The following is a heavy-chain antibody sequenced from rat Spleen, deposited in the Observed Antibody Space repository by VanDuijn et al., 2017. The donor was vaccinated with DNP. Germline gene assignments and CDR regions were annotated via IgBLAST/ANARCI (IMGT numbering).Heavy chain of an antibody. CDR2: INPGRGGT. J-gene: IGHJ1*01. CDR1: GYTFSTYY. V-gene: IGHV1-43*01. CDR3: ARRRLPYWYFDF. Sequence: QVQLQQSGAELAKPGSSVKISCKASGYTFSTYYISWIKQTTGQGLEYLGYINPGRGGTNYNEKVKGKVTLTVDTSSSTAFMQLSSLTPDDSAVYYCARRRLPYWYFDFWGPGTMVTASS. D-gene: IGHD1-4*01.